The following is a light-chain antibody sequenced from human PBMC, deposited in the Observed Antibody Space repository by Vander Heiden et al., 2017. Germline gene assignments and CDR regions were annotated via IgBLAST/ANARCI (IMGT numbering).Light chain of an antibody. Sequence: IVLTQSPATLSLSPGERATLSCRASQSVSSYLAWYQQKPGQAPRLLLYDASNRATGIPARFSGSGSGTDFTLTISSLEPEDFAVYYCQQRSNWITFGPGTKVDIK. V-gene: IGKV3-11*01. CDR1: QSVSSY. CDR2: DAS. CDR3: QQRSNWIT. J-gene: IGKJ3*01.